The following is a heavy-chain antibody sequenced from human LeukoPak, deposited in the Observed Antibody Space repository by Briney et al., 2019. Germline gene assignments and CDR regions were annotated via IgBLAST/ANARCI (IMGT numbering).Heavy chain of an antibody. CDR1: GFTFDDYG. CDR2: ISWNSGII. CDR3: ASGGRWLQNPFDY. D-gene: IGHD5-24*01. Sequence: GGSLRLFCEASGFTFDDYGMFWVRQTPGKGLEWVSGISWNSGIIVYADSVKGRFTISRDNSKNTLYLQMNRLRAEDTAVYYCASGGRWLQNPFDYWGQGTLVTVSS. V-gene: IGHV3-9*01. J-gene: IGHJ4*02.